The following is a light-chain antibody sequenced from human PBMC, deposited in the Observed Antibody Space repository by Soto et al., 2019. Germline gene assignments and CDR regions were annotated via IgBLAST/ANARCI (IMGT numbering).Light chain of an antibody. CDR1: SSDVGGYNY. CDR2: DVS. V-gene: IGLV2-11*01. Sequence: QSVLTQPRSVSGSPGQSVTISCTGTSSDVGGYNYVSWYQQHPGKAPQLMIYDVSKRPSGVPDRVSGSKSGNTASLTISGLQAEDEADYHCCSCAGSYSYVFGTGTKLTV. J-gene: IGLJ1*01. CDR3: CSCAGSYSYV.